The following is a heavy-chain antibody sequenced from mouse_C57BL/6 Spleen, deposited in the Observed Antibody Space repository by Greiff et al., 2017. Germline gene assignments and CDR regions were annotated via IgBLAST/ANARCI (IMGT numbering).Heavy chain of an antibody. CDR3: APTITTVVEWPMDY. Sequence: VKLVESGAELARPGASVKMSCKASGYTFTSYTMHWVKQRPGQGLEWIGYINPSSGYTKYNQKFKDKATLTADKSSSTAYMQLSSLTSEDSAVYYCAPTITTVVEWPMDYWGQGTSVTVSS. CDR2: INPSSGYT. CDR1: GYTFTSYT. V-gene: IGHV1-4*01. D-gene: IGHD1-1*01. J-gene: IGHJ4*01.